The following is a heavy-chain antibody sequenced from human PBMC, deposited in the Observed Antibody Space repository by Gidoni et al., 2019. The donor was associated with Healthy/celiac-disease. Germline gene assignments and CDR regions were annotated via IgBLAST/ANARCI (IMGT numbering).Heavy chain of an antibody. D-gene: IGHD6-13*01. Sequence: QVQLVESGGGVVKTGRSLRLSCAASGFTFSSYGMHWVRQAPGKGLEWVAVIWYDGSNKYYADPVKGRFTISRDNSKNTLYLQMNSLRAEDTAVYYCARGAAAGDYFDYWGQGTLVTVS. CDR1: GFTFSSYG. CDR3: ARGAAAGDYFDY. V-gene: IGHV3-33*01. CDR2: IWYDGSNK. J-gene: IGHJ4*02.